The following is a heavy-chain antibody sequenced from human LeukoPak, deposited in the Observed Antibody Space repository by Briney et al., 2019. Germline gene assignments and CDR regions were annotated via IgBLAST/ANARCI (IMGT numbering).Heavy chain of an antibody. D-gene: IGHD3-10*02. J-gene: IGHJ6*04. CDR3: AELGITMIGGV. Sequence: GGTLRLSCAASGFTFSRNGMTWVRQAPGKGLEWVTNIKQDGSEKYYVDSVKGRFTISRDNAKNSLYLQMNSLRAEDTAVYYCAELGITMIGGVWGKGTTVTISS. CDR2: IKQDGSEK. CDR1: GFTFSRNG. V-gene: IGHV3-7*01.